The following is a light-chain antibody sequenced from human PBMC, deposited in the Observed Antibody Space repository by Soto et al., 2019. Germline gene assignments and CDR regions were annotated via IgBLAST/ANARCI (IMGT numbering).Light chain of an antibody. CDR3: QQSYSTPYT. V-gene: IGKV1-39*01. CDR1: QSISSY. J-gene: IGKJ2*01. Sequence: DIQMTQSPSSLSASVGDRVTITCRASQSISSYLNWYQQKPGKAPKLLIYAASSLQSGVPSRFSGSGSGTDFTLTISSLQPEDFETCYCQQSYSTPYTFGQGTKVDIK. CDR2: AAS.